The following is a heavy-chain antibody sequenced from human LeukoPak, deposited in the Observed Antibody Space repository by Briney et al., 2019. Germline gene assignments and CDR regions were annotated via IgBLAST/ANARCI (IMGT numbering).Heavy chain of an antibody. CDR3: ARGRPYDIYSHGPHPFDY. CDR2: IYYSGST. D-gene: IGHD3-9*01. J-gene: IGHJ4*02. Sequence: SQTLSLTCTVSGGSISSGGYYWSWIRQHPGKGLEWIGYIYYSGSTYYNPSLKSRVTISVGTSKNQFSLKLSSVTAADTAVYYCARGRPYDIYSHGPHPFDYWGQGTLVTVSS. CDR1: GGSISSGGYY. V-gene: IGHV4-31*03.